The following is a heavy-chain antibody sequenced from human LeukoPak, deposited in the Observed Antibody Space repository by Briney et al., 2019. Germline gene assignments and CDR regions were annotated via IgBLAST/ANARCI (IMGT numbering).Heavy chain of an antibody. CDR2: VYYTGNT. J-gene: IGHJ4*02. D-gene: IGHD3/OR15-3a*01. V-gene: IGHV4-39*01. CDR3: ARQTGSGLFTLP. Sequence: SETLSLTCTVSGVSISSSNSYWGWIRQPPGKGLEWIGSVYYTGNTYYNASLKSRVTIVIDTSKNQISLRLTSVTATDTAMYYCARQTGSGLFTLPGGQGTLVTVSS. CDR1: GVSISSSNSY.